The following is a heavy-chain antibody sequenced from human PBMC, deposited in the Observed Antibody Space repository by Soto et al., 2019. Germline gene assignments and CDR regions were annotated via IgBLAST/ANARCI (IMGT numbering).Heavy chain of an antibody. J-gene: IGHJ5*02. Sequence: GGSLRLSCAASGFTFSSYGMHWVRQAPGKGLEWVAVIWYDGSNKYYADSVKGRFTISRDNSKNTLYLQMNSLRAEDTAVYYCARDVAKWVLLRGPWFDPWGQGTLVTVSS. V-gene: IGHV3-33*01. D-gene: IGHD1-26*01. CDR2: IWYDGSNK. CDR1: GFTFSSYG. CDR3: ARDVAKWVLLRGPWFDP.